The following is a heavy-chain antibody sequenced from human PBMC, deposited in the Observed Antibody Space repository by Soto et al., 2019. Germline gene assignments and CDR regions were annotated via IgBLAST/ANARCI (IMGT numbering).Heavy chain of an antibody. CDR3: ARATRVKKSGTTAYYFDS. Sequence: SETLSLTCSVSGDSITNGAYFWTWIRQHPGKGLEWIGYISHNMGANQKPSLESRVTMSVDRSKNHFSLKLSSLTAADTAVYYCARATRVKKSGTTAYYFDSWGQGTLVTVSS. J-gene: IGHJ4*02. CDR2: ISHNMGA. V-gene: IGHV4-31*03. CDR1: GDSITNGAYF. D-gene: IGHD2-15*01.